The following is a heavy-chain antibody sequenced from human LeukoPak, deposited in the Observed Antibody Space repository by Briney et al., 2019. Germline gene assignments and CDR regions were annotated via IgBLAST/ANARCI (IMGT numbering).Heavy chain of an antibody. D-gene: IGHD3-3*01. V-gene: IGHV1-69*01. CDR3: ARADVDRYYDFWSGYFFDY. J-gene: IGHJ4*02. CDR2: IIPIFGTA. CDR1: GGTFSSYA. Sequence: ASVKVSCKASGGTFSSYAISWVRQAPGQGLEWMGGIIPIFGTANYAQEFQGRVTITADESTSTAYMELSSLRSEDTAVYYCARADVDRYYDFWSGYFFDYWGQGTLVTVSS.